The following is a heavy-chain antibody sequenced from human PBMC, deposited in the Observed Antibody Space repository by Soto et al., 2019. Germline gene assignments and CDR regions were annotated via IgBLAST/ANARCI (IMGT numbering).Heavy chain of an antibody. V-gene: IGHV4-39*01. D-gene: IGHD2-15*01. CDR3: ARLDIVVVVAAKGGDY. Sequence: SETLSLTCTVSGGSISSTSYYWGWIRQPPGKGLEWIGSIYYSGSTYYNPSLKNRVTISVDRSKNQFSLKLSSVTAADTAVYYCARLDIVVVVAAKGGDYWGQGTLVTVSS. J-gene: IGHJ4*02. CDR2: IYYSGST. CDR1: GGSISSTSYY.